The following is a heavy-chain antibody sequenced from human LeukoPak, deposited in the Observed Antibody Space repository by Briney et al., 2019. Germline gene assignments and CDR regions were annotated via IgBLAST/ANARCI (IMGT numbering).Heavy chain of an antibody. Sequence: AETLCLSCTASGVSISSDILYWGWIRQPPGQERDCLGSVYYSGSTYYNPSLKRRFTIAVDTPKNQFSLKLSSVTAADTAVYYCARHERVSGSGYYLDYWGQGTLVTVSS. CDR2: VYYSGST. CDR3: ARHERVSGSGYYLDY. D-gene: IGHD3-22*01. J-gene: IGHJ4*02. V-gene: IGHV4-39*01. CDR1: GVSISSDILY.